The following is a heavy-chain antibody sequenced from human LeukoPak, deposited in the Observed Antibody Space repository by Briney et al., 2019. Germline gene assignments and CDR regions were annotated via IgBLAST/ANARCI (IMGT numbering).Heavy chain of an antibody. V-gene: IGHV4-30-2*01. D-gene: IGHD2-2*01. CDR2: IYHSGST. CDR1: GGSISSGGYY. J-gene: IGHJ4*02. Sequence: PSQTLSLTCTVSGGSISSGGYYWSWIRQPPGKGLEWIGYIYHSGSTYYNPSLESRVTISVDRSKNQFSLKLSSVTAADTAVYYCARASVGDIVVVPAPFDCWGQGTLVTVSS. CDR3: ARASVGDIVVVPAPFDC.